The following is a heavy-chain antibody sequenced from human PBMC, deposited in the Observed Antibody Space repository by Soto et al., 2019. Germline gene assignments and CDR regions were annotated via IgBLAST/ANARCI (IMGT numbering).Heavy chain of an antibody. CDR1: GFTFSSYE. J-gene: IGHJ6*02. CDR3: AKVARGIAARPLYYYGMDV. D-gene: IGHD6-6*01. CDR2: ISSSGSTI. V-gene: IGHV3-48*03. Sequence: PGGSLRLSCAASGFTFSSYEMNWVRQAPGKGLEWVSYISSSGSTIYYADSVKGRFTISRDNSKNMLYLQMNSLRAEDTAVYYCAKVARGIAARPLYYYGMDVWGQGTTVTVSS.